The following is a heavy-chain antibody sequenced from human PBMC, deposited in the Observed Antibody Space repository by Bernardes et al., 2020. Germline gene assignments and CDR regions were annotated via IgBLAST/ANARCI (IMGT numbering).Heavy chain of an antibody. CDR3: TTVVDYYYGMDV. CDR2: IKSKTDGGTT. CDR1: GFTFRNAW. Sequence: GGSLRLSCAASGFTFRNAWMNWVRQAPGKGLEWVGRIKSKTDGGTTDYAATVKGRFTISRDDSKNTLYLQMNSLKTEDTAVYYCTTVVDYYYGMDVWGQGTTVTVSS. V-gene: IGHV3-15*07. J-gene: IGHJ6*02.